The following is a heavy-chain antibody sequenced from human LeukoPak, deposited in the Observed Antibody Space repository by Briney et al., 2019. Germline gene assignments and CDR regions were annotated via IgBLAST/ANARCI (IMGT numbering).Heavy chain of an antibody. CDR3: VRGRNYNYYDDSGYSPY. Sequence: PGGSLRLSCAASGFTFSSFDMHWVRQAPGKGLEWVSGIGTLLDTDYPDSLKGRFTISRENAKNSVFLQMNNVRAGDTAVYYCVRGRNYNYYDDSGYSPYWGQGTLVTVSS. CDR1: GFTFSSFD. J-gene: IGHJ4*02. CDR2: IGTLLDT. V-gene: IGHV3-13*01. D-gene: IGHD3-22*01.